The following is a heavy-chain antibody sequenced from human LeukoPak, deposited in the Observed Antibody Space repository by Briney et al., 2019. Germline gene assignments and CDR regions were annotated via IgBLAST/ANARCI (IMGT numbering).Heavy chain of an antibody. D-gene: IGHD1-26*01. Sequence: PGGSLRLSCAASGFTFSRYTMNWVRQAPGKGLEWVSHISTSGSAMCYADSVKGRFTISRDNAKDSLYLQMNSLRDEDTAVYYCASSGSYRFDYWGQGTLVTVSS. V-gene: IGHV3-48*02. CDR3: ASSGSYRFDY. J-gene: IGHJ4*02. CDR2: ISTSGSAM. CDR1: GFTFSRYT.